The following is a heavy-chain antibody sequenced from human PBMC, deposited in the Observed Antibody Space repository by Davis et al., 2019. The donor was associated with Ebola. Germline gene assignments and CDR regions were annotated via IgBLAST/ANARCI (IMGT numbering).Heavy chain of an antibody. J-gene: IGHJ4*02. D-gene: IGHD1-26*01. CDR2: IDSDGSST. CDR3: TRDGPSTTIVELDY. V-gene: IGHV3-74*01. Sequence: GESLKISCAASGFTFSSYWMHWVRQVPGKGLEWVSRIDSDGSSTIYADSVKGRFTISRDNARDTRYLQMNSLRVEDTALYYCTRDGPSTTIVELDYWGQGALVTVSS. CDR1: GFTFSSYW.